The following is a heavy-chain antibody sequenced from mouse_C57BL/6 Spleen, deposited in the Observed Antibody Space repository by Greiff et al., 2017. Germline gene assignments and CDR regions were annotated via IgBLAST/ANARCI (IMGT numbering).Heavy chain of an antibody. V-gene: IGHV1-26*01. CDR3: AGIRPYFDY. D-gene: IGHD1-2*01. J-gene: IGHJ2*01. CDR1: GYTFTDYY. Sequence: VQLQQSGPELVKPGASVKISCKASGYTFTDYYMNWVKQSHGKSLEWIGDINPNNGGTSYNQKFKGKATLTVDKSSSTAYMELRSLTSEDSAVYYCAGIRPYFDYWGQGTTLTVSS. CDR2: INPNNGGT.